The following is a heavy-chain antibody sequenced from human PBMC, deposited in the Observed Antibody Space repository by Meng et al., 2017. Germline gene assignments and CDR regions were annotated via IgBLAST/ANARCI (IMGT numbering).Heavy chain of an antibody. V-gene: IGHV2-5*02. CDR3: AHRRGDSREGWFDP. Sequence: QTPLKEFCPTLVKPTQTLTLTCTFSGSSLSTSGVGVGWIRQPPGKALEWLALIYWDDDKRYSPSLKSRLTITKDTSKNQVVLTMTNMDPVDTATYYCAHRRGDSREGWFDPWGQGTLVTVSS. D-gene: IGHD2-21*02. CDR1: GSSLSTSGVG. J-gene: IGHJ5*02. CDR2: IYWDDDK.